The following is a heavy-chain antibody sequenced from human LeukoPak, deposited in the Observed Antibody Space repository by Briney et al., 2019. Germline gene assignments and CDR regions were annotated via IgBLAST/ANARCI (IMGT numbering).Heavy chain of an antibody. CDR3: AKTRKIYYDSSGYPDY. CDR2: ISGSGGST. CDR1: GFTFSSYA. Sequence: GSLRLSCAASGFTFSSYAMSWVRQAPGKGLEWVSAISGSGGSTYYADSVKGRFTISRDNSKNTLYLQMNSLRAEDTAVYYCAKTRKIYYDSSGYPDYWGQGTLVTVSS. V-gene: IGHV3-23*01. J-gene: IGHJ4*02. D-gene: IGHD3-22*01.